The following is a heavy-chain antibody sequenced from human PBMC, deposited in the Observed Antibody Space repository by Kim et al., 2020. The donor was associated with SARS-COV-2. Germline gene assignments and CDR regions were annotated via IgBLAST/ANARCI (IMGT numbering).Heavy chain of an antibody. CDR2: INGDGSSM. CDR1: GFRFSDYY. Sequence: GGSLRLSCEASGFRFSDYYMSWIRQAPGKGLEWVAYINGDGSSMKCADSVNGRFSISRDNANKSLSLQMNSLTPEDTAVYYCVREPRNWGQGTVVTVSS. J-gene: IGHJ4*02. CDR3: VREPRN. V-gene: IGHV3-11*01.